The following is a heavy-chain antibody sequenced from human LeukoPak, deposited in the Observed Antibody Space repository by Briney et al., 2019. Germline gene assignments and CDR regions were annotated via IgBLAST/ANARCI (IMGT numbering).Heavy chain of an antibody. D-gene: IGHD3-10*01. CDR2: ISGSGGST. J-gene: IGHJ5*02. CDR3: AKDRAFTMVRGNWFDP. Sequence: QPGGSLRLSCAASGFTFSSYAMSWVRQAPGKGLEWVSAISGSGGSTYYADSVKGRFTISRDNSKNTLYLQMNSLRAEDTAVYYCAKDRAFTMVRGNWFDPWGQGTLITVSS. CDR1: GFTFSSYA. V-gene: IGHV3-23*01.